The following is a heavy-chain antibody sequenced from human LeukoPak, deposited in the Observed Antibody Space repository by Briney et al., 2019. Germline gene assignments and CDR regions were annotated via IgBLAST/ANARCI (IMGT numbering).Heavy chain of an antibody. V-gene: IGHV1-2*02. Sequence: ASVKVSCKASGYTFTGYYMHWVRQAPGQGFEWMGWINPNSGGTNYAQKFQGRVTMTRDTSISTAYMELSRLRSDDTAVYYCARGVGATGNWFDPWGQGTLVTVSS. D-gene: IGHD1-26*01. J-gene: IGHJ5*02. CDR2: INPNSGGT. CDR3: ARGVGATGNWFDP. CDR1: GYTFTGYY.